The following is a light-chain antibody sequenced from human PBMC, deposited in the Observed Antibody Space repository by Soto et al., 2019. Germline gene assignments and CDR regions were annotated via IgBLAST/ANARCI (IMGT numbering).Light chain of an antibody. CDR3: CSYVGSYTYV. CDR2: DVS. CDR1: SSDVGDYNS. V-gene: IGLV2-11*01. J-gene: IGLJ1*01. Sequence: QSVLTQPRSVSGSPGQSVTVSCIGTSSDVGDYNSVSWYQQHPGKAPKLMIYDVSKRPSGVPDRFSGSKSGNTASLTISGLQAGDEADYYCCSYVGSYTYVFGTGTKVTVL.